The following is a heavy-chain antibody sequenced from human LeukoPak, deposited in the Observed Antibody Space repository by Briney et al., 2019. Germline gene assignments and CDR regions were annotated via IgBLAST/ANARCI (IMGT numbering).Heavy chain of an antibody. D-gene: IGHD1-26*01. CDR1: GGSISSYY. CDR3: ARAIVGATPVGQAFDI. CDR2: IYTSGST. V-gene: IGHV4-4*07. Sequence: PSETLSLTCTVSGGSISSYYWSWIRQPAGKGLEWIGRIYTSGSTNYNPSLKSRVTMSVDTSKNQFSLKLSSVTAADTAVYYCARAIVGATPVGQAFDIWGQGTMVTVSS. J-gene: IGHJ3*02.